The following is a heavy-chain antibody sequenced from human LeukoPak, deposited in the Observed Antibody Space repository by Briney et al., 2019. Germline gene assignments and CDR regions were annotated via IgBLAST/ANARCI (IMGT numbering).Heavy chain of an antibody. V-gene: IGHV4-61*02. CDR1: GGSISSDYYY. CDR3: AREHYDYVWGSYRPNAFDI. Sequence: PSETLSLTCTVSGGSISSDYYYWSWIRQPAGKGLEWIGRIYTSGSTNYNPSLRSRVTISIDTSKNQFSLKLSSVTAADTAVYYCAREHYDYVWGSYRPNAFDIWGQGTMVIVSS. CDR2: IYTSGST. J-gene: IGHJ3*02. D-gene: IGHD3-16*02.